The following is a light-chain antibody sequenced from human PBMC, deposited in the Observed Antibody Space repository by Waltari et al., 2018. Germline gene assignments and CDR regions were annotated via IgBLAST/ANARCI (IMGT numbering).Light chain of an antibody. Sequence: IEMTQSPATLSVSPGERAPLSSRASQSVSRDLAWYQHKPGQAPRLLIYGASTRATGIPARFSGSGSGKEFILTISSLQSEDFAVYYCQQYENWPRTFGQGTKVEIK. V-gene: IGKV3-15*01. CDR3: QQYENWPRT. J-gene: IGKJ1*01. CDR2: GAS. CDR1: QSVSRD.